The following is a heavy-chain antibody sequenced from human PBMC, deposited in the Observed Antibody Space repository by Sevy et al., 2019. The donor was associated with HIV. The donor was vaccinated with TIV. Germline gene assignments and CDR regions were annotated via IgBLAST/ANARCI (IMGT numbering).Heavy chain of an antibody. Sequence: GESLKISCTGSGFTFGDYAMSWFRQAPGMGLEWVGFIRSKDYGGATEYAASVKGRFTISRDDSKSIADLQMNSLKTEDTAVYYCTRGYYSDSSGYSDYWGQGTLVTVSS. CDR3: TRGYYSDSSGYSDY. J-gene: IGHJ4*02. V-gene: IGHV3-49*03. CDR2: IRSKDYGGAT. CDR1: GFTFGDYA. D-gene: IGHD3-22*01.